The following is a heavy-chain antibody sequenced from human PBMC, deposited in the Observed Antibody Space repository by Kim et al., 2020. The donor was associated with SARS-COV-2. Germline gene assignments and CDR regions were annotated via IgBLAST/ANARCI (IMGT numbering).Heavy chain of an antibody. CDR3: AKDRGGRYSSGWSTYYFDY. CDR1: GFTFDDYA. V-gene: IGHV3-9*01. CDR2: ISWNSGTI. Sequence: GGSLRLSCAASGFTFDDYAMHWVRQAPGKGLEWVSGISWNSGTIGYADSVKGRFTIPRDNAKNSLYLQMNSLRAEDTALYYCAKDRGGRYSSGWSTYYFDYWGQGTLVTVSS. D-gene: IGHD6-19*01. J-gene: IGHJ4*02.